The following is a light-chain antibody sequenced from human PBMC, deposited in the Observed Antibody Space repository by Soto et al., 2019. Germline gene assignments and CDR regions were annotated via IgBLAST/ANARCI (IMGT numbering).Light chain of an antibody. CDR3: CSLTTSHTYV. CDR1: SSDVGDHYDY. V-gene: IGLV2-14*03. Sequence: QSALTQPPSASGSPGQSVTISCTGTSSDVGDHYDYVSWYQQHPGKAPKLMIYHVTYRPSGVSNRYSGSKSGNSASLTISGLQADDEADYYCCSLTTSHTYVFGSGTKVTVL. CDR2: HVT. J-gene: IGLJ1*01.